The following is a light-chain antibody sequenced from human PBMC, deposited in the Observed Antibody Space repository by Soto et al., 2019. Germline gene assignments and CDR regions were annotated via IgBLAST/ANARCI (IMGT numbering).Light chain of an antibody. CDR1: QSISDW. V-gene: IGKV1-5*01. J-gene: IGKJ1*01. CDR3: QQYNTYS. Sequence: DSQITQSPSTLPASVGDRVTITCRASQSISDWLAWYQQKAGRAHKVVIYHASNLQSGVPSRFSGSGSGTEFTLTISSLQPDDFATYYCQQYNTYSFGQGTTVDIK. CDR2: HAS.